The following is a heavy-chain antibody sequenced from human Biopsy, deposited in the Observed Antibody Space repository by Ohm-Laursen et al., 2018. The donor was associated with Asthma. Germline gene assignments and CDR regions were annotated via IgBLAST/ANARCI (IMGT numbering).Heavy chain of an antibody. J-gene: IGHJ6*02. CDR2: IIPMYGVP. D-gene: IGHD3-16*01. CDR3: ARVDAIMISGDFYFYSGFDL. CDR1: GGTFRTYA. V-gene: IGHV1-69*13. Sequence: ASVKVSCKASGGTFRTYAFNWVRQAPGQGLEWMGGIIPMYGVPKVAQKFQGRVTITADESTSTAYMEMSSLRSEDTAVYHCARVDAIMISGDFYFYSGFDLWGQGTTVRVSS.